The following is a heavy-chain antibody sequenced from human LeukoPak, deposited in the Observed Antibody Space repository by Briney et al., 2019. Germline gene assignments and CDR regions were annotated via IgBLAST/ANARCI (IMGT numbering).Heavy chain of an antibody. V-gene: IGHV3-30*02. CDR3: AKDPDYGDYSGWGDWFDP. D-gene: IGHD4-17*01. CDR2: IRFDGSNK. Sequence: GGSLRLSCAASGFTFSSYGMHWVRQAPGKGLEWVAFIRFDGSNKYYGDSVKGRFTISRDNSKNTLYLQMNSLRPEDTAVYYCAKDPDYGDYSGWGDWFDPWGQGTLVTVSS. CDR1: GFTFSSYG. J-gene: IGHJ5*02.